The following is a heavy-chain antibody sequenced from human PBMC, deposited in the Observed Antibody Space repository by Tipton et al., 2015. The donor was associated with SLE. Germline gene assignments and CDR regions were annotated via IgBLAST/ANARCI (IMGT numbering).Heavy chain of an antibody. CDR2: IYYSGST. Sequence: TLSLTCTVSGGSISSGDYYRTWIRQPPGKGLEWIGYIYYSGSTYKNPSLKSRVTISVYTSKNQFSLKLSSVTAADTAVYYCARGDGYKDAFDIWGQGTMVTVSS. D-gene: IGHD5-24*01. CDR3: ARGDGYKDAFDI. CDR1: GGSISSGDYY. V-gene: IGHV4-30-4*01. J-gene: IGHJ3*02.